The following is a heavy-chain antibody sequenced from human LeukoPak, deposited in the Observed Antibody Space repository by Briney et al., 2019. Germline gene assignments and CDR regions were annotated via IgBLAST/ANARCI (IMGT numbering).Heavy chain of an antibody. V-gene: IGHV3-48*03. Sequence: HPGGSLRLSCAASGFTFSSYEMNWVRQAPGKGLEWVSYISSSGSTIYYADSVKGRFTISRDNAKNSLYLQMNSLRAEDTAVYYCARVIEEIGYSSSSVSYFDYWGQGTLVTVSS. CDR3: ARVIEEIGYSSSSVSYFDY. J-gene: IGHJ4*02. D-gene: IGHD6-6*01. CDR1: GFTFSSYE. CDR2: ISSSGSTI.